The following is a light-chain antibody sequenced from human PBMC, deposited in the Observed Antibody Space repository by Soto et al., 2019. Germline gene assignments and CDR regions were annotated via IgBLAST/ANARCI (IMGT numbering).Light chain of an antibody. CDR2: DVS. J-gene: IGLJ3*02. V-gene: IGLV2-14*03. CDR3: SSYTSSITLM. Sequence: QSALTQPASVSGSPGQSITISCTGASSNVGYYNYVSWYQQHPGKAPKLIIYDVSNRPSGVSNRFSGSKSGNTASLTISGLQPEDEADYYCSSYTSSITLMFGGGTKLTVL. CDR1: SSNVGYYNY.